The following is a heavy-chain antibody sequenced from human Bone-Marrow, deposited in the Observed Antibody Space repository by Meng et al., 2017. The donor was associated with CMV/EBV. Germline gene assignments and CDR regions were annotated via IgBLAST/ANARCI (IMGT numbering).Heavy chain of an antibody. CDR1: GFTFDDYG. CDR3: ARDRGRQHHKYYYYGMGV. D-gene: IGHD3-16*01. CDR2: INWNGGST. Sequence: GESLKISCAASGFTFDDYGMSWVRQAPGKGLEWVSGINWNGGSTGYADSVKGRFTISRDNAKNSLYLQMNSLRAEDTAVYYCARDRGRQHHKYYYYGMGVWGQGTTVTVSS. J-gene: IGHJ6*02. V-gene: IGHV3-20*04.